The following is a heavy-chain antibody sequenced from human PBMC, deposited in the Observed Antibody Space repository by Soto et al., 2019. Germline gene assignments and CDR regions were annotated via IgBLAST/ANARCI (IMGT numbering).Heavy chain of an antibody. D-gene: IGHD6-13*01. V-gene: IGHV4-31*03. Sequence: QVQLQESGPGLVKPSQTLSLTCTVSGGSISSGGYYWSWIRQHPGKGLEWIGYIYYSGSTYYNPSLKSRVTISVDTSKNQFSLKLSSVTAADTAVYYCARDPLYSSSRYYYYGMDVWGQGTTVTVSS. CDR2: IYYSGST. CDR3: ARDPLYSSSRYYYYGMDV. CDR1: GGSISSGGYY. J-gene: IGHJ6*02.